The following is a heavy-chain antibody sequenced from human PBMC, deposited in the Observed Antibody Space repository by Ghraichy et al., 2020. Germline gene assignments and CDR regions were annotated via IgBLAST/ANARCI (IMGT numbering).Heavy chain of an antibody. J-gene: IGHJ4*02. Sequence: GGSLRLSCSASGFTFTGYWMHWVRQAPGKGLVWVSRIDNDGSSTVYADSVEGRFTISRDNAKNTLYLQMNSLRAEDTAVYYCARGLRGPDYWGQGTLVTVSS. CDR3: ARGLRGPDY. CDR2: IDNDGSST. CDR1: GFTFTGYW. V-gene: IGHV3-74*03. D-gene: IGHD3-10*01.